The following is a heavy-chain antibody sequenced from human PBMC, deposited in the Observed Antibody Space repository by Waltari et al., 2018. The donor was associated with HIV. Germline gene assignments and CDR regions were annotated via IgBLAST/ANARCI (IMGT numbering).Heavy chain of an antibody. CDR1: GGSFSGYY. V-gene: IGHV4-34*01. CDR2: INHSGST. D-gene: IGHD2-2*01. Sequence: QVQLRQWGAGLLKPSETLSLTCAVYGGSFSGYYWSWIRQPPGKGLEWIGEINHSGSTNYNPSLRSRVTISVDTSKNQFSLKLTSVTAADTAVFYCARARLVSRGQYCSTTSCLPHYYYYYGMDVWGQGTTVTVSS. J-gene: IGHJ6*02. CDR3: ARARLVSRGQYCSTTSCLPHYYYYYGMDV.